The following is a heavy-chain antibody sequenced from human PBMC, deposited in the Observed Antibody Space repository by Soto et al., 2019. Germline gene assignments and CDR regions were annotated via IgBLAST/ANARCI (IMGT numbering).Heavy chain of an antibody. J-gene: IGHJ2*01. CDR2: ISGSGGST. V-gene: IGHV3-23*01. Sequence: EVQLLESGGGLVQPGGSLRLSCAASGFTFSSYAMSWVRQAPGKGLEWVSAISGSGGSTYYADSVKGRFTISRDNSKNTLYLQMNSLRAEDTAVYYCAKGDGSGWLEPYCYFDLWGRGTLVTVSS. D-gene: IGHD6-19*01. CDR1: GFTFSSYA. CDR3: AKGDGSGWLEPYCYFDL.